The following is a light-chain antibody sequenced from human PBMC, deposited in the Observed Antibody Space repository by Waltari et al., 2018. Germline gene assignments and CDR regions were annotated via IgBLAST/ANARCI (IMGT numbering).Light chain of an antibody. Sequence: EIVLTQSPATLSLSPGERATLSCRASQSVSSNYLAWYQQKPGQAPRLLIFGASSRATDIPDRFSGSGSGTDFTLTISSLEPEDFAVYYCQLYGTSPRVTFGPGTTVDIK. CDR3: QLYGTSPRVT. V-gene: IGKV3-20*01. CDR2: GAS. J-gene: IGKJ3*01. CDR1: QSVSSNY.